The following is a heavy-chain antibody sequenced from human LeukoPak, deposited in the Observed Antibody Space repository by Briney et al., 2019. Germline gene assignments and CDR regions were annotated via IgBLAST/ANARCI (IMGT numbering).Heavy chain of an antibody. CDR2: IIPIFGTA. D-gene: IGHD4-17*01. CDR3: ARGPPGTDGDYGVGDC. J-gene: IGHJ4*02. V-gene: IGHV1-69*13. Sequence: ASVKVSCKASGYTFTSYAISWVRQAPGQGLEWMGGIIPIFGTANYAQKFQGRVTITADESTSTAYMELSSLRSEDTAVYYCARGPPGTDGDYGVGDCWGQGTLVTVSS. CDR1: GYTFTSYA.